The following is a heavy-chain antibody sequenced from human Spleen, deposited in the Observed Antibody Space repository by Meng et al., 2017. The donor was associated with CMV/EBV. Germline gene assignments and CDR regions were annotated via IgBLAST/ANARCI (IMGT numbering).Heavy chain of an antibody. D-gene: IGHD1-26*01. CDR3: ARAIVGATTRVGADY. CDR1: GFTFSDYG. CDR2: IRYDGINK. J-gene: IGHJ4*02. Sequence: GESLKISCAASGFTFSDYGMHWVRQAPGKGLEWVAFIRYDGINKYYSDSVKGRFTISRDNFKNTLYLQMNSLRAEDTAVYYCARAIVGATTRVGADYWGQGTLVTVSS. V-gene: IGHV3-30*02.